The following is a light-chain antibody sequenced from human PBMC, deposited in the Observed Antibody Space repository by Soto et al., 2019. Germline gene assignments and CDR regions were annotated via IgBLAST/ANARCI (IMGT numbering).Light chain of an antibody. CDR3: HQYNNWPPWT. CDR1: QSLGGN. V-gene: IGKV3-15*01. Sequence: EIVLTHSPGTLAVSPWDTATLSCRASQSLGGNLAWYQQKPGQAPRLLIFRASSRAKGVPARFSASGSGTEFTLTISGLQSEDFAVYYCHQYNNWPPWTFGPGTKVDIK. CDR2: RAS. J-gene: IGKJ1*01.